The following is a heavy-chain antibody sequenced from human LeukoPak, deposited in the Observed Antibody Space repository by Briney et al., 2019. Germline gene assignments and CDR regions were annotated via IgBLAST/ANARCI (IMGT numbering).Heavy chain of an antibody. V-gene: IGHV4-4*07. CDR2: IYTSGST. Sequence: SETLSLTCTVSGGSISSYYWSWIRQPAGKGLEWIGRIYTSGSTNYNPSLKSRVTMSVDTSKNQFSLKLSSVTAADTAVYYCARGFSDSSGYLARIWGQGTLVTVSS. CDR3: ARGFSDSSGYLARI. CDR1: GGSISSYY. D-gene: IGHD3-22*01. J-gene: IGHJ4*02.